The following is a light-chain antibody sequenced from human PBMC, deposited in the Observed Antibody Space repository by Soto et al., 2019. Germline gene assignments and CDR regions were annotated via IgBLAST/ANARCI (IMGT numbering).Light chain of an antibody. Sequence: QSALTQPASVSGSPGQSITISCTGTSSDVGGYNYVSWYQQHPGKAPKLIIYDVSNRPSGVSNRFSGSKSGNTASLTISGLQAEYEADSYCSSYTSSSTLFGTGTKLTVL. CDR3: SSYTSSSTL. V-gene: IGLV2-14*01. J-gene: IGLJ1*01. CDR1: SSDVGGYNY. CDR2: DVS.